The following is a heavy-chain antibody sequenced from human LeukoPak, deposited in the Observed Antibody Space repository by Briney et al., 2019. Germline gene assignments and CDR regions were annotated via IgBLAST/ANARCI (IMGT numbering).Heavy chain of an antibody. Sequence: GASVKVSCKASGYTSTSYYMHWVRQAPGQGLEWMGIINPSGGSTSYAQKFQGRVTMTRDTSTSTVYMGLSSLRSEDTAVYYCARDQFALEYYYDSSGSFDYWGQGTLVTVSS. CDR2: INPSGGST. CDR3: ARDQFALEYYYDSSGSFDY. J-gene: IGHJ4*02. D-gene: IGHD3-22*01. CDR1: GYTSTSYY. V-gene: IGHV1-46*01.